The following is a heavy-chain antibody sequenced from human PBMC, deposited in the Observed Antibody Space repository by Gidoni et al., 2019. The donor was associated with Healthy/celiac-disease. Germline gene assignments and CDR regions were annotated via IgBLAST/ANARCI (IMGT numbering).Heavy chain of an antibody. V-gene: IGHV5-51*01. Sequence: EVQLVQSGAEVKKPGESLKISCKGSGYSFTSYWSGWVRPMPGKGLEWMGIIYPGDSDTRYSPSFQGQVTISADKSISTAYLQWSSLKASDTAMYYCARPRGNMVRGVIGAFDIWGQGTMVTVSS. J-gene: IGHJ3*02. CDR1: GYSFTSYW. CDR3: ARPRGNMVRGVIGAFDI. D-gene: IGHD3-10*01. CDR2: IYPGDSDT.